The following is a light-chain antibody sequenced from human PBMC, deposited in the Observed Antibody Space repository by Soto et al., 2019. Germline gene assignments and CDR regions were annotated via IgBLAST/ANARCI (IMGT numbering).Light chain of an antibody. V-gene: IGLV2-14*01. J-gene: IGLJ2*01. Sequence: QSVLTQPASVSGSPGQSITISCTGTSSDVGGYNHVAWYQQYPGKAPKLIIYEVSDRPSGVSNRFSGSKSGNTASLSISGLQPEDAADYYCSSYKSVSTLVFGGGTKLTVL. CDR1: SSDVGGYNH. CDR3: SSYKSVSTLV. CDR2: EVS.